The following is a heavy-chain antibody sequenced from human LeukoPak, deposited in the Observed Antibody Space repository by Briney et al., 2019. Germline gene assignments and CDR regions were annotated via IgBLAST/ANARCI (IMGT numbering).Heavy chain of an antibody. J-gene: IGHJ4*02. CDR2: IYPNDSDT. CDR3: ARPVGGDSIYGYFDY. D-gene: IGHD2-21*02. V-gene: IGHV5-51*01. Sequence: GESLKISFKGSGYSFTNYWIGWVRQMPGKGLEWMGIIYPNDSDTRYSPSFQGQVTISADKSISTAYLQWSSLKASDTARYYCARPVGGDSIYGYFDYWGQGTLVTVSS. CDR1: GYSFTNYW.